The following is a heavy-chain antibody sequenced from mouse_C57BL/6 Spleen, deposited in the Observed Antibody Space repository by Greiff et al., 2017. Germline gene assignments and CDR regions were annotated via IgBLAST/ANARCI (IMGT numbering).Heavy chain of an antibody. CDR3: ARETTRYFDY. CDR1: GYAFSSYW. V-gene: IGHV1-80*01. CDR2: IYPGDGDT. J-gene: IGHJ2*01. D-gene: IGHD1-1*01. Sequence: VQLVESGAELVKPGASVKISCKASGYAFSSYWMNWVKQRPGKGLEWIGQIYPGDGDTNYNGKFKGKATLTADKSSSTAYMQLSSLTSEDSAVXFCARETTRYFDYWGQGTTLTVSS.